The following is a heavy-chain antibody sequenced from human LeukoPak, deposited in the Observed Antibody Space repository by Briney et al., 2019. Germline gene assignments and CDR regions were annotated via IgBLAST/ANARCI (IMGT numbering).Heavy chain of an antibody. V-gene: IGHV4-59*12. Sequence: SETLSLTCTVSGGSISSYYWSWIRQPPGKGLEYIGYSYYSGSTNYNPSLKSRVTISVDTSKNQFSLKLSSVTAADTAVYYCAGGSDWPCFYMDVWDKGTTVTVSS. CDR1: GGSISSYY. J-gene: IGHJ6*03. CDR3: AGGSDWPCFYMDV. CDR2: SYYSGST. D-gene: IGHD2-21*02.